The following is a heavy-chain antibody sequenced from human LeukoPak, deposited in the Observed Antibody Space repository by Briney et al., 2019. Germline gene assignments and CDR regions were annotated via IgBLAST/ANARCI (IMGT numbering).Heavy chain of an antibody. CDR1: GFTFSSYS. D-gene: IGHD2-15*01. CDR2: INHSGST. Sequence: GSLRLSCVASGFTFSSYSMNWVRQAPGKGLEWIGEINHSGSTNYNPSLKSRVTISVDTSKNQFSLKLSSVTAADTAVYYCARGVHYCSGGSCYYYYYYMDVWGKGTTVTVSS. V-gene: IGHV4-34*01. J-gene: IGHJ6*03. CDR3: ARGVHYCSGGSCYYYYYYMDV.